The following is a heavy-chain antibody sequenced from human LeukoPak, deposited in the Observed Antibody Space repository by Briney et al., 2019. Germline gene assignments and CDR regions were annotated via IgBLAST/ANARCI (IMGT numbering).Heavy chain of an antibody. J-gene: IGHJ4*02. Sequence: WLEWLAVIWHDGINKYYVDSVKGRFTISRDNSKNTLYLQMNSLRAEDTSVYYCARGEHFDYWGQGTLVTVSS. CDR2: IWHDGINK. D-gene: IGHD1-26*01. V-gene: IGHV3-33*01. CDR3: ARGEHFDY.